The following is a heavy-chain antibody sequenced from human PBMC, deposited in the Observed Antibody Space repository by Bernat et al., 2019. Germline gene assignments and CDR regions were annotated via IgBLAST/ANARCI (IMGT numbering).Heavy chain of an antibody. D-gene: IGHD2-2*01. V-gene: IGHV1-3*01. CDR2: INAGNGNT. Sequence: QVQLVQSGAEVKKPGASVKVSCKASGYTFTSYAMHWVRQAPGQRLEWMGWINAGNGNTKYSQKFQGRVTITRDTSASTAYMELSSLRSEDTAVYYCASRYCSSTSCHYYYYMDVCGKGTTVTVSS. CDR1: GYTFTSYA. CDR3: ASRYCSSTSCHYYYYMDV. J-gene: IGHJ6*03.